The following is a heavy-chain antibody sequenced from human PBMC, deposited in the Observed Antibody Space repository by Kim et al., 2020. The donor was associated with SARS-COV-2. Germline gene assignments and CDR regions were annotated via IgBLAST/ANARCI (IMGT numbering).Heavy chain of an antibody. CDR1: GFTFSSYA. D-gene: IGHD5-12*01. J-gene: IGHJ6*02. CDR3: ARVRGSATITFMDV. V-gene: IGHV3-30*04. CDR2: ISYDGSNK. Sequence: GGSLRLSCAASGFTFSSYAMHWVRQAPGKGLEWVAVISYDGSNKYYADSVKGRFTISRDNSKNTLYLQMNSLRAEDTAVYYCARVRGSATITFMDVWGQGTTVTVSS.